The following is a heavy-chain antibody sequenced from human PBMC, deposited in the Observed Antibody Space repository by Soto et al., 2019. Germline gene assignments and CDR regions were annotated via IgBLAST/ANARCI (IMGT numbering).Heavy chain of an antibody. D-gene: IGHD3-22*01. J-gene: IGHJ4*02. CDR3: ARETGYYYDSSGSLDY. Sequence: GGSLRLSCAASGFTFSSYGMHWVRQAPGKGLEWVAVIWYDGSNKYYADSVKGRFTISRDNSKNTLYLQMNSLRAEDTAVYYCARETGYYYDSSGSLDYWGQGTLVTVSS. V-gene: IGHV3-33*01. CDR2: IWYDGSNK. CDR1: GFTFSSYG.